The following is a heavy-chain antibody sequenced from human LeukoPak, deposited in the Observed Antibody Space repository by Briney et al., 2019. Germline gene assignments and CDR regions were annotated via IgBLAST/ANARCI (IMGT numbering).Heavy chain of an antibody. CDR1: GFTFDDYA. J-gene: IGHJ4*02. D-gene: IGHD3-16*02. Sequence: GGSLRLSCAASGFTFDDYAMHWVRQAPGKGLEWVSGISWNSGSIGYADSVKGRFTISRDNAKNSLYLQMDSLRAEDTALYYCAKELSTFGGVIAPLDYWGQGTLVTVSS. V-gene: IGHV3-9*01. CDR3: AKELSTFGGVIAPLDY. CDR2: ISWNSGSI.